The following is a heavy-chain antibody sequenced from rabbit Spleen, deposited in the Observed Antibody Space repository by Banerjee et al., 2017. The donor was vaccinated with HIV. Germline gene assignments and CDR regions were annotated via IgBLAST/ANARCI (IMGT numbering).Heavy chain of an antibody. Sequence: QEQLEESGGGLVKPEGSLTLTCTASGFSFSSSYYMCWVRQAPGKGLEWIACIYAGSGGSTYYASWAKGRFTISKTSSTTVTLQRTSLTAADTATYFCARGVWAGNNYDRGNYGMDLWGPGTLVTVS. CDR3: ARGVWAGNNYDRGNYGMDL. D-gene: IGHD8-1*01. V-gene: IGHV1S45*01. J-gene: IGHJ6*01. CDR1: GFSFSSSYY. CDR2: IYAGSGGST.